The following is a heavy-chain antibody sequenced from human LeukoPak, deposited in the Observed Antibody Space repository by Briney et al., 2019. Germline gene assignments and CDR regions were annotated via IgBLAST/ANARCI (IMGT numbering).Heavy chain of an antibody. CDR2: INHSGST. D-gene: IGHD2-21*02. CDR3: ARLGDPLYYYYYGMDV. CDR1: GGSFRGYY. V-gene: IGHV4-34*01. J-gene: IGHJ6*02. Sequence: SETLSLTCAVYGGSFRGYYWSWIRQPPGKGLEWIGEINHSGSTNYNPSLKSRVTISVDTSKNQFSLKLSSVTAADTAVYYCARLGDPLYYYYYGMDVWGQGTTVTVSS.